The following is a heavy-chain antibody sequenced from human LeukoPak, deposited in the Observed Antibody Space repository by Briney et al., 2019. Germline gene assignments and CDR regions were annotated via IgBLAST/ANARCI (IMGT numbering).Heavy chain of an antibody. J-gene: IGHJ4*02. CDR2: IYTTGST. CDR1: GGSISSYY. Sequence: SETLSLTCTVSGGSISSYYWSWIRQPAGKGLEWIGRIYTTGSTNYNPSLKSRVTISIDTSRNQFSLMLNSVTAADTAVYFCARMGAARTLGSDYWGRGTLVTVFS. V-gene: IGHV4-4*07. D-gene: IGHD6-6*01. CDR3: ARMGAARTLGSDY.